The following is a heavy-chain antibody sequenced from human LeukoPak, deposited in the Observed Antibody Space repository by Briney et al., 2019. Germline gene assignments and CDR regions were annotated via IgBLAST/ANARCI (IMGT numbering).Heavy chain of an antibody. V-gene: IGHV3-23*01. CDR1: GFTFSSYG. J-gene: IGHJ4*02. Sequence: GGSLRLPCGASGFTFSSYGMSWVRQAPGKGLEWVSGISGGGGSTYYADSVKGRFTISRDNSKNTLYLQMNSLRAEDTAVYYCAKAPYSLGNYYVDYWGQGTLVTVSS. D-gene: IGHD3-10*01. CDR3: AKAPYSLGNYYVDY. CDR2: ISGGGGST.